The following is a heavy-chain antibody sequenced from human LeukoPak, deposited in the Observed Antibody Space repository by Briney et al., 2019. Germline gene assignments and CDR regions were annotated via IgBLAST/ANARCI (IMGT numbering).Heavy chain of an antibody. J-gene: IGHJ4*02. CDR1: GFTFSNYA. Sequence: GRSLRLSCSASGFTFSNYAMHWVRQAPGKGLEYVSDISSNGGITYYADSVKGRFTVSRDNSKNMLYLQMNSLRAEDTAVYYCVKDKYPVVVAATLDYWGQGILVTVSS. CDR2: ISSNGGIT. CDR3: VKDKYPVVVAATLDY. V-gene: IGHV3-64D*09. D-gene: IGHD2-15*01.